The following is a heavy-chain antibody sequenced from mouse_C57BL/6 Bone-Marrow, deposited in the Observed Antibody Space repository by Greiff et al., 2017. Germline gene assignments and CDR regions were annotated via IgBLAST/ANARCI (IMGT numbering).Heavy chain of an antibody. J-gene: IGHJ1*03. V-gene: IGHV5-6*03. CDR1: GFTFSSYG. CDR2: ISSGGSYT. Sequence: DVMLVESGGGLVKPGGSLKLSCAASGFTFSSYGMSWVRQTPDKRLEWVATISSGGSYTYYPDSVKGRFTISRDNAKNTLYLQMSSLKSEDTAMYYCARQGWYFDVWGTGTTLTVSS. CDR3: ARQGWYFDV.